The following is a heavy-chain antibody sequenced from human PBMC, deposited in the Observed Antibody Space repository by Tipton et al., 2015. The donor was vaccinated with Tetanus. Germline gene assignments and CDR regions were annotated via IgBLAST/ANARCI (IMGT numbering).Heavy chain of an antibody. Sequence: TLSLTCTVSGGSIRGGTFYWGWIRQPPGKGLGWIGSIYESGDTYYIPSLKSRVTISVDTSKNRFSLNLNSMAAADTGVYYCARHQSGFFTPFDYWGQGNLVTVSS. V-gene: IGHV4-39*01. CDR3: ARHQSGFFTPFDY. CDR2: IYESGDT. CDR1: GGSIRGGTFY. D-gene: IGHD3-3*01. J-gene: IGHJ4*02.